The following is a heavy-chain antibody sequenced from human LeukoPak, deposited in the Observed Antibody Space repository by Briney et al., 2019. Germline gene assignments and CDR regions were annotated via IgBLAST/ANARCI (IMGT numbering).Heavy chain of an antibody. J-gene: IGHJ4*02. Sequence: ASVKVSCKASGYTFTSYGISWVRRAPGQGLEWMGWISAYNGNTNYAQKVRGRVTMTTDTSTSTAYMELRSLRSDDTAVYYCARDFFDRSSWVDYWGQGTLVTVSS. V-gene: IGHV1-18*01. D-gene: IGHD6-13*01. CDR3: ARDFFDRSSWVDY. CDR1: GYTFTSYG. CDR2: ISAYNGNT.